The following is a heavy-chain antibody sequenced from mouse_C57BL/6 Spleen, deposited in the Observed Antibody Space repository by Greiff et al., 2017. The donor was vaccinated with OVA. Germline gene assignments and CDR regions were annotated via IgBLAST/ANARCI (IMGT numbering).Heavy chain of an antibody. D-gene: IGHD1-1*01. V-gene: IGHV14-2*01. J-gene: IGHJ1*03. Sequence: VQLKESGAELVKPGASVKLSCTASGFNIKDYYMHWVKQRTEQGLEWIGRIDPEDGETKYAPKFQGKATITADTSSNTAYLQLSSLTSEDTAVYYGARSDYGSSPGWYFDVWGTGTTVTVSS. CDR3: ARSDYGSSPGWYFDV. CDR2: IDPEDGET. CDR1: GFNIKDYY.